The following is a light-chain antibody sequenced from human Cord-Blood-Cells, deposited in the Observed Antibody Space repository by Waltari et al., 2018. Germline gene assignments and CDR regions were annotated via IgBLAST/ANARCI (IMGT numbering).Light chain of an antibody. V-gene: IGLV2-14*01. J-gene: IGLJ3*02. CDR1: RRDVGGYNY. Sequence: QSALTQPASVSGSPGLSITLSCTGTRRDVGGYNYVSWYQQHPGKAPQLMIYDVSKRPSGVSNRFSGSKSGNTASLTISGLQAEDEADYYCSSYTSSSTWVFGGGTKLTVL. CDR2: DVS. CDR3: SSYTSSSTWV.